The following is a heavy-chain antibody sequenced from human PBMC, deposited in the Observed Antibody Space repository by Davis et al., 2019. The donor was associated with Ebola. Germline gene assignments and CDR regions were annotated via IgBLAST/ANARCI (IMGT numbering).Heavy chain of an antibody. CDR3: ARQESLYGSIDT. Sequence: GESLKISCKGYGYSFPNYWIGWVRQMPGKGLEWMGIIYPGDSDTRYRPPFEGQVTISVDRSITTAYLQWSSLKASDSAMYYCARQESLYGSIDTWGQGTLVTVSS. CDR2: IYPGDSDT. D-gene: IGHD6-13*01. V-gene: IGHV5-51*01. J-gene: IGHJ5*02. CDR1: GYSFPNYW.